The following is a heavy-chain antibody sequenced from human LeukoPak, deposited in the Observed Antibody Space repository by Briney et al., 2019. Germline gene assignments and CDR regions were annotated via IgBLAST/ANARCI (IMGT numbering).Heavy chain of an antibody. CDR3: ARGQRGYSYGYVGQYYYYYMDV. D-gene: IGHD5-18*01. CDR1: GGSISSSNW. Sequence: PSGTLSLTCAVSGGSISSSNWWSWVRQPPGKGLEWIGEIYHSGSTNYNPSLKSRVTMSVDTSKNQFSLKLSSVTAADTAVYYCARGQRGYSYGYVGQYYYYYMDVWGKGTTVTISS. J-gene: IGHJ6*03. CDR2: IYHSGST. V-gene: IGHV4-4*02.